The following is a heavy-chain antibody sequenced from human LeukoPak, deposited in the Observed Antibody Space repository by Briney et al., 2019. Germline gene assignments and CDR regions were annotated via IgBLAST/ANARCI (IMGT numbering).Heavy chain of an antibody. V-gene: IGHV4-59*01. Sequence: SETLSLTCTVSGGSITNYYWSWIRQPPGKGLEWFGYIFYSGSTNYNPSLKSRVSMSVDTSKNQLSLKLSSVTAADTAVYYCARHPSSGSYFDYWGQGTLVTVSS. CDR1: GGSITNYY. D-gene: IGHD1-26*01. CDR2: IFYSGST. CDR3: ARHPSSGSYFDY. J-gene: IGHJ4*01.